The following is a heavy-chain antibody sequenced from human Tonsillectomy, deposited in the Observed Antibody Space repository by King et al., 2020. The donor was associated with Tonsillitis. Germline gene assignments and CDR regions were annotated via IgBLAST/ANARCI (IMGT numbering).Heavy chain of an antibody. V-gene: IGHV3-23*04. Sequence: VQLVESGGGLVQPGGSLRLSCAASQFTFSNYAMSWVRQAPGKGLEWVSTISDSGFGTFYAVSVKGRFTISRDNSKNTLYLKMNSLRAEDTAVYYCAKGDYGVWYFDYWGQGTLVTVSS. CDR3: AKGDYGVWYFDY. J-gene: IGHJ4*02. D-gene: IGHD4-17*01. CDR2: ISDSGFGT. CDR1: QFTFSNYA.